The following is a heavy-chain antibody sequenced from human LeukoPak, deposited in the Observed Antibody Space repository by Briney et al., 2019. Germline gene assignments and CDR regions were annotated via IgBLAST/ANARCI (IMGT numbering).Heavy chain of an antibody. CDR3: ATGREVRGVIASKFDP. CDR2: FDPEDGET. CDR1: GYTLTELS. J-gene: IGHJ5*02. Sequence: ASVKVSCKVSGYTLTELSMHWVRQAPGKGLEWMGGFDPEDGETIYAQKFQGRVTMTEDTSTDTAYMELSSLRSEDTAVYYCATGREVRGVIASKFDPWGQGTLVTVSS. D-gene: IGHD3-10*01. V-gene: IGHV1-24*01.